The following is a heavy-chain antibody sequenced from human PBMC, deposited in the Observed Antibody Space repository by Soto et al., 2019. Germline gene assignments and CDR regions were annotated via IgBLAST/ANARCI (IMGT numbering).Heavy chain of an antibody. CDR3: AKLKMVWGVMGFVTDYYYYGMDV. CDR2: ISGSGGST. CDR1: GFTFSSYA. D-gene: IGHD3-10*01. Sequence: PGGSLRLSCAASGFTFSSYAMSWVRQAPGKGLEWVSAISGSGGSTYYADSVKGRFTISRDNSKNTLYLQMNSLRAEDTAVYFCAKLKMVWGVMGFVTDYYYYGMDVWGQGTTVTVSS. J-gene: IGHJ6*02. V-gene: IGHV3-23*01.